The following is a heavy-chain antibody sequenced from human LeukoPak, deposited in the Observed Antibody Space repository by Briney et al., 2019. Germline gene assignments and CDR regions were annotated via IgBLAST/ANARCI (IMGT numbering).Heavy chain of an antibody. Sequence: GGSLRLSCAASGFTFSSYEMNWVRQAPGKGLEWVGRIKSKTDGGTTDYAAPVKGRFTISRDDSKNTLYLQMNSLKTEDTAVYYCARRYGDYVEFDYWGQGTLVTVSS. V-gene: IGHV3-15*01. CDR3: ARRYGDYVEFDY. CDR2: IKSKTDGGTT. D-gene: IGHD4-17*01. J-gene: IGHJ4*02. CDR1: GFTFSSYE.